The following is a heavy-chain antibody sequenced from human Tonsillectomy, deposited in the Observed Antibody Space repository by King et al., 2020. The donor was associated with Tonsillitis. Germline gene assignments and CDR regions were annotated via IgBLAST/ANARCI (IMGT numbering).Heavy chain of an antibody. D-gene: IGHD3-3*01. J-gene: IGHJ5*02. CDR3: AREYYDFVFDP. V-gene: IGHV4-61*02. Sequence: VQLQESGPGLVKPSQTLSLTCTVSGGSISSGIYYWSWIRQPAGKGLEWIGRIYTSGTTNYNSSLKSRVSMSVDTSKNQFSLKLSSVTAADTAVYYCAREYYDFVFDPWGQGTLVTVSS. CDR2: IYTSGTT. CDR1: GGSISSGIYY.